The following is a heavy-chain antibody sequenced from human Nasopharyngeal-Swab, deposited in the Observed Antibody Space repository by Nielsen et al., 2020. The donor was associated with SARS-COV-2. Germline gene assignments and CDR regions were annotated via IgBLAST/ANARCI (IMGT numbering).Heavy chain of an antibody. CDR1: GFTFSSYA. J-gene: IGHJ4*02. D-gene: IGHD6-19*01. CDR3: AKARPRYSSGWNVLGF. CDR2: ISYDGSNK. Sequence: GGSLRLSCAASGFTFSSYAMHWVRQAPGKGLEWVAVISYDGSNKYYAESVKGRFTISRDNSKNTLYLQMNSLRAEDTAVYYCAKARPRYSSGWNVLGFWGQGTLVTVSS. V-gene: IGHV3-30*04.